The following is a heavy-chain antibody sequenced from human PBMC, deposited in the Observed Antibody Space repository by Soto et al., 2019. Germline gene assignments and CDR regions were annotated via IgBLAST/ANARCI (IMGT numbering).Heavy chain of an antibody. CDR1: GFTFTSSA. V-gene: IGHV1-58*02. J-gene: IGHJ5*02. D-gene: IGHD3-3*01. CDR3: AADPPPFFGVPKGWFDP. Sequence: GASVKVSCKASGFTFTSSAMQWVRQARGQRLEWIGWIVVGSGNTNYAQKFQERVTITRDMSTSTAYMELSSLRSEDTAVYYCAADPPPFFGVPKGWFDPWGQGTLVTVSS. CDR2: IVVGSGNT.